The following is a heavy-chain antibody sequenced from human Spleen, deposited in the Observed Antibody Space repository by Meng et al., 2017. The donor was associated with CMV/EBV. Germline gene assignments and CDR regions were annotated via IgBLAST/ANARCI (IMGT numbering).Heavy chain of an antibody. CDR3: AKTPYCDVWSGPDSGVDV. J-gene: IGHJ6*02. Sequence: GGSLRLSCAASGFTFSSYAMSWVRQAPGKGLEWVSGISGSGGSTNYAYSVKGWFTISRDNSKNKLYLQMNSLRADDTAVYYCAKTPYCDVWSGPDSGVDVWGQGTTVTVSS. D-gene: IGHD3-3*01. CDR1: GFTFSSYA. CDR2: ISGSGGST. V-gene: IGHV3-23*01.